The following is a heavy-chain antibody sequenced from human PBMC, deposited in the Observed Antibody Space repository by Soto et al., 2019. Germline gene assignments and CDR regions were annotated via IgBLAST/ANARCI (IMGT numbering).Heavy chain of an antibody. V-gene: IGHV3-33*01. Sequence: QVQLVESGGRVVQPGTSLRLSCAVSGFSFSTYGMHWVRQAPGKGLEWVAVIWHNGNNKYYADSVKGRFTISRDNSKNTLYLQMNSRRAEDTAVYYCARDTSAGVDYWGQGTLVTVSS. CDR2: IWHNGNNK. D-gene: IGHD2-15*01. CDR1: GFSFSTYG. CDR3: ARDTSAGVDY. J-gene: IGHJ4*02.